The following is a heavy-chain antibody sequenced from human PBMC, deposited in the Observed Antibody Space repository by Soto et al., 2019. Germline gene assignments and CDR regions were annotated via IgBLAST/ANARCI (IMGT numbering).Heavy chain of an antibody. CDR3: ARGAVGVQPPIV. J-gene: IGHJ4*02. Sequence: SSETLSLTCTVSGGSIIGYYWSWMRQPPGKGLEWIGSIYHSGTTYYNLSLKSRVTMSVDTSRNQFSLNLTSMTAADTAVYYCARGAVGVQPPIVWGPGTLVTVSS. V-gene: IGHV4-59*04. CDR2: IYHSGTT. D-gene: IGHD3-22*01. CDR1: GGSIIGYY.